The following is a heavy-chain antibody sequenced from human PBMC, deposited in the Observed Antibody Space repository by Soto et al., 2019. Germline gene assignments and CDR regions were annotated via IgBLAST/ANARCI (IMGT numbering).Heavy chain of an antibody. CDR1: GYKFIDYW. CDR2: IWPGDSET. J-gene: IGHJ4*02. Sequence: PGESLKISCQGSGYKFIDYWIVWVRQKPGKGLEWMGIIWPGDSETRYSPSFQGQVTISADKSINTAYLQWSSLKASDTAMYYCARMDTGYDYGYFDNSGQGTHVTVSS. CDR3: ARMDTGYDYGYFDN. D-gene: IGHD5-18*01. V-gene: IGHV5-51*01.